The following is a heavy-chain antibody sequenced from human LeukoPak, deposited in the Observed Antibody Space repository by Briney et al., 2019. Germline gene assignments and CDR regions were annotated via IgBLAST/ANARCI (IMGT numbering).Heavy chain of an antibody. V-gene: IGHV1-69*05. CDR2: IIPIFGAA. J-gene: IGHJ4*02. CDR1: GGTFSSYA. D-gene: IGHD4-23*01. CDR3: VRARGNSPYYFDY. Sequence: SVKVSCKASGGTFSSYAISWVRQAPGQGLEWMGGIIPIFGAANYAQKFQGRVTITTDESTSTAYMELSSLRSEDTAVYYCVRARGNSPYYFDYWGQGTLVTVSS.